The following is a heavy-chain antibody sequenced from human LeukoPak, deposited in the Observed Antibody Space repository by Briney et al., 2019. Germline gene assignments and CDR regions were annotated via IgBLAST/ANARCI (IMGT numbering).Heavy chain of an antibody. Sequence: GRSLRLSCAASAFTFSSYAMHWVRQAPGKRLEWVAVISYDGSNKYYADSVKGRFTISRDNSKNTLYLQMNSLRAEDTAVYYCARDSPYGDYVPYFDYWGQGTLVTVSS. V-gene: IGHV3-30-3*01. CDR1: AFTFSSYA. CDR3: ARDSPYGDYVPYFDY. CDR2: ISYDGSNK. D-gene: IGHD4-17*01. J-gene: IGHJ4*02.